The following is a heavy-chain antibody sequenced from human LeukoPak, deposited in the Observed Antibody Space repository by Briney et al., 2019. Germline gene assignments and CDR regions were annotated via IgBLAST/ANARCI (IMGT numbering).Heavy chain of an antibody. CDR2: ISYDGSNK. CDR3: AKELGAHSSSWDFDY. D-gene: IGHD6-13*01. J-gene: IGHJ4*02. CDR1: GFTFSSYG. V-gene: IGHV3-30*18. Sequence: GRSLRLSCAASGFTFSSYGMHWVRQAPGKGLEWVAVISYDGSNKYYADSVKGRFTISRDNSKTTLYLQMNSLRAEDTAVYYCAKELGAHSSSWDFDYWGQGTLVTVSS.